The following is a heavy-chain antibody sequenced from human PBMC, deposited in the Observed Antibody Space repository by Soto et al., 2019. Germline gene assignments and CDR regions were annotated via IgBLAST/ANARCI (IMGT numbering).Heavy chain of an antibody. CDR1: GGSISSSSYY. CDR3: ARSNGDYGDY. J-gene: IGHJ4*02. V-gene: IGHV4-39*07. CDR2: IYYSGST. D-gene: IGHD4-17*01. Sequence: SETLSLTCTVSGGSISSSSYYWGWIRQPPGKGLEWIGSIYYSGSTYCNPSLKSRVTISVDTSKNQFSLKLSSVTAADTAVYYCARSNGDYGDYSSQGTLVTVSS.